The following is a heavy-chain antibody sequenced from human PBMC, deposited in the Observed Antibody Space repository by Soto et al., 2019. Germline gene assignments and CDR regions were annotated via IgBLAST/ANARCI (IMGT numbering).Heavy chain of an antibody. J-gene: IGHJ6*03. D-gene: IGHD2-2*01. Sequence: GASVKVSCKASGYTFTSYYMHWVRQAPGQGLEWMGIINPSGGSTSYAQKFQGRVTMTRDTSTSTVYMELSSLRSEDTAVYYCASAVVPAAMPYYYMDVWGKGTTVTLSS. CDR2: INPSGGST. CDR1: GYTFTSYY. CDR3: ASAVVPAAMPYYYMDV. V-gene: IGHV1-46*03.